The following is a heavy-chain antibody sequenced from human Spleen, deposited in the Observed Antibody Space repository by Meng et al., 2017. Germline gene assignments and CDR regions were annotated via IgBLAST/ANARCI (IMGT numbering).Heavy chain of an antibody. J-gene: IGHJ4*02. CDR2: IYSGGNT. D-gene: IGHD5-12*01. CDR3: ARHDELATGFFDS. V-gene: IGHV3-66*02. Sequence: GGSLRLSCAASGFTVSSNYMNWVRQAPGKGLEWVSVIYSGGNTYYADSVKGRFTISRDNSKNTVDLQMSSLGGDDTAVYFCARHDELATGFFDSWGPGTLVTVSS. CDR1: GFTVSSNY.